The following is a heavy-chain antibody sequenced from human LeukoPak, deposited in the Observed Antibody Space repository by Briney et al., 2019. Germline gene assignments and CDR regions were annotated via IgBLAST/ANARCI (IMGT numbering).Heavy chain of an antibody. CDR3: ARTEEYYDSSGYYNWFDP. D-gene: IGHD3-22*01. Sequence: PSETLSLTCTVSGGPISGYFWTWIRQPPGKGLEWIGYIYYSGGTDYNPSLRSRVTMSVDTSKNQFSLKLSSVTAADTAVYYCARTEEYYDSSGYYNWFDPWGQGTLVTVSS. V-gene: IGHV4-59*12. CDR1: GGPISGYF. CDR2: IYYSGGT. J-gene: IGHJ5*02.